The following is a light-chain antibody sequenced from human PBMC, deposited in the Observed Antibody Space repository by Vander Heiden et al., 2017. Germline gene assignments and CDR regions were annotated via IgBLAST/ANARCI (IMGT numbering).Light chain of an antibody. Sequence: QSVLTQPPSASGTPGQRVTISCSGSSSNIGSNYGYWYQQRPGTAPKLLIYGNNQRPSGVPDRFSGSKSGTSASLAISGLRSEDEADYYCAAWDDSLSALVFGGGTKLTVL. CDR3: AAWDDSLSALV. J-gene: IGLJ2*01. V-gene: IGLV1-47*01. CDR1: SSNIGSNY. CDR2: GNN.